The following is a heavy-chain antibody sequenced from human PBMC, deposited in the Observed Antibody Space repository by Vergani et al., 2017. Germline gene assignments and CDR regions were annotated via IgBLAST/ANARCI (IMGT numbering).Heavy chain of an antibody. CDR2: ITPFNGNT. Sequence: QMQLVQSGAEVKKTGSSVKVSCKASGYTFTYRYLHWVRQAPGQALEWMGWITPFNGNTNYAQKFQGRVTITRDRSMSTAYMELSSLRSEDTAMYYCASAECRSSCISGVCITPDTGSCFDPWGQGTLVTVSS. V-gene: IGHV1-45*02. D-gene: IGHD2-2*01. J-gene: IGHJ5*02. CDR1: GYTFTYRY. CDR3: ASAECRSSCISGVCITPDTGSCFDP.